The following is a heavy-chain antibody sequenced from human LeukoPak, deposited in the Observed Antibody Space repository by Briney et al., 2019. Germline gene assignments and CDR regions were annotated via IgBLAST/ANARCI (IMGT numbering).Heavy chain of an antibody. Sequence: SETLSLTCTVSGGSISSYYWSWIRQPPGKGLEWIGYIYYSGSTNYNPSLKSRVTISVDTSKNQFSLKLSSVTAADTAVYYCARSSYGSGSYYMGPGYYYYGMDVWGQGTTVTV. V-gene: IGHV4-59*08. J-gene: IGHJ6*02. D-gene: IGHD3-10*01. CDR2: IYYSGST. CDR3: ARSSYGSGSYYMGPGYYYYGMDV. CDR1: GGSISSYY.